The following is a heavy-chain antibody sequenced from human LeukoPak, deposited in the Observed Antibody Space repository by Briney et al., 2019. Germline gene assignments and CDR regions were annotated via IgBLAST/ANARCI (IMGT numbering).Heavy chain of an antibody. D-gene: IGHD3-10*01. CDR1: GFTFSSYW. CDR2: ISSDGSST. V-gene: IGHV3-74*01. J-gene: IGHJ4*02. Sequence: GGSLRLSCAASGFTFSSYWMHWVRQAPGKGLVWVSRISSDGSSTSYADSVKGRFTISRDNAKNTLYLQMNSLRAEDTAVYYCARDGRGLWYFDYWGQGTLVTVSS. CDR3: ARDGRGLWYFDY.